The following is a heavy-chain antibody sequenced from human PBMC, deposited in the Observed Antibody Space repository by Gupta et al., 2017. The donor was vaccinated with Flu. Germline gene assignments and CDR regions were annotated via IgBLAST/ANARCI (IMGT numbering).Heavy chain of an antibody. CDR3: ARESNSNLNYVYSGMEV. V-gene: IGHV4-39*02. J-gene: IGHJ6*02. Sequence: LQLQESGPGLVPPSETLSLTCTVSGGSINNDYYYWAWIRQAPGEGLEWIGSVFHSGMTYYTPSLRSRLTMSVDVSKNQFSLKFSSVTAADTAVYYCARESNSNLNYVYSGMEVWGQGAT. CDR2: VFHSGMT. D-gene: IGHD4/OR15-4a*01. CDR1: GGSINNDYYY.